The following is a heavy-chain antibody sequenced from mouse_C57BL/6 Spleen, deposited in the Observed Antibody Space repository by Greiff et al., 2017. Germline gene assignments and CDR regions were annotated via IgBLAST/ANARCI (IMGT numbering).Heavy chain of an antibody. D-gene: IGHD1-1*01. CDR2: INPSSGYT. CDR3: AVITTVVAPD. J-gene: IGHJ2*01. V-gene: IGHV1-4*01. Sequence: QVQLQQSGAELARPGASVKMSCKASGYTFTSYTMHWVKQRPGQGLEWIGYINPSSGYTKYNQKFKDKATLTADKSSSTAYMQLSSLTSDDSAVYYCAVITTVVAPDWGQGTTLTVSS. CDR1: GYTFTSYT.